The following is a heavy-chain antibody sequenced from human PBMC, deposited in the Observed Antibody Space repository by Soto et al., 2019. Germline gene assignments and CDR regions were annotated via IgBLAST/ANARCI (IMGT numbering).Heavy chain of an antibody. J-gene: IGHJ3*02. Sequence: QVQLVESGGGVVQPGRSLRLSCAASGFTFSSYCMHWVRQAPGKGLEWVAVIWYDGSNKYYADSVKGRFTISRDNSKNKLYLQMNSVRAEDTAVYYCARVRVVTRTLDAFEILGQGTMVTVSS. CDR2: IWYDGSNK. CDR1: GFTFSSYC. V-gene: IGHV3-33*01. CDR3: ARVRVVTRTLDAFEI. D-gene: IGHD2-21*02.